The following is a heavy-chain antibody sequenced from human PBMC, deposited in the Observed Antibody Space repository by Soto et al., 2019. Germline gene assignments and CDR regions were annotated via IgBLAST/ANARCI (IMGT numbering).Heavy chain of an antibody. CDR3: AGRSIPGAAAADSEP. Sequence: KTSETLSLTCTVSGGSISSGGYYWSWIRQHPGKGLEWIGYIYYSGSTYYNPSLKSRVTISVDTSKNQFSLKLSSVTAADTAVYYCAGRSIPGAAAADSEPWGQGTLVTVSS. V-gene: IGHV4-31*03. D-gene: IGHD6-13*01. CDR2: IYYSGST. J-gene: IGHJ5*02. CDR1: GGSISSGGYY.